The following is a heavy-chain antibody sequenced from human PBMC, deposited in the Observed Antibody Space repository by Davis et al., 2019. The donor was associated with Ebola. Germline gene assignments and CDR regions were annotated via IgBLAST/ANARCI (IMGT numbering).Heavy chain of an antibody. J-gene: IGHJ6*04. Sequence: MPSETLSLTCAVSGGSISSSNWWSWVRQSPGKGLEWIGEIYHSGSTNYNPSLKSRVTISVDTSKNQFSLRVRSVTAADTAVYYCVRGWPSSVTTDFYAMDAWGKGTTVIVSS. D-gene: IGHD4-17*01. CDR2: IYHSGST. CDR1: GGSISSSNW. CDR3: VRGWPSSVTTDFYAMDA. V-gene: IGHV4-4*02.